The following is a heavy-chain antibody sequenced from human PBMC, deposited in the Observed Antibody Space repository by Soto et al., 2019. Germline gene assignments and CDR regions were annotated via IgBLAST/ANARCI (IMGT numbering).Heavy chain of an antibody. D-gene: IGHD2-21*01. V-gene: IGHV1-8*01. Sequence: QVQLVQSGAEVKTPGASVKVSCKASGYTFASYDMNWVRQAPGQGLEWMGWMNPNSNNTGYAQKFQGRLTMTRDIALSIAHMELSSLRNEDTAVYYCARSDGYHFNWLDSWGQGTLVTV. J-gene: IGHJ5*01. CDR3: ARSDGYHFNWLDS. CDR1: GYTFASYD. CDR2: MNPNSNNT.